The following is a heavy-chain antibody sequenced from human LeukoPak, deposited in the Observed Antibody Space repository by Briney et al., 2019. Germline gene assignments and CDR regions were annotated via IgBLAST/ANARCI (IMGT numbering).Heavy chain of an antibody. CDR2: ISSSGTTI. CDR1: GFTFSNYE. Sequence: GGSLGLSCAASGFTFSNYEMNWVRQAPGKGLEWVSYISSSGTTIYYADSVKGRFTISRDNAKNSLYLQMNSLRAEDTAVYYCARDQDYYDSSGYPQKHTFDFWGQGTMVTVSS. J-gene: IGHJ3*01. V-gene: IGHV3-48*03. D-gene: IGHD3-22*01. CDR3: ARDQDYYDSSGYPQKHTFDF.